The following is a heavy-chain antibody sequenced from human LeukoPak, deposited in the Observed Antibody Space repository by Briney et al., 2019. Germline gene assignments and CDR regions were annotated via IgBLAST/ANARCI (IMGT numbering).Heavy chain of an antibody. V-gene: IGHV3-30*03. Sequence: GGSLRLSYAASKFTISNSSMNWVRQAPGEGLEWVAVAADGGDKHYADSVKGRFTISRDNSKNTLFLQMNSLKAEDTAVYFCARDLGRAARYYFDYWGQGTLVTVSS. CDR3: ARDLGRAARYYFDY. CDR2: AADGGDK. D-gene: IGHD6-6*01. J-gene: IGHJ4*02. CDR1: KFTISNSS.